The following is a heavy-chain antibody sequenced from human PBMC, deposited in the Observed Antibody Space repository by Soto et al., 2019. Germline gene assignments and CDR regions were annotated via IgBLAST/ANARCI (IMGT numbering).Heavy chain of an antibody. CDR2: IIPIFGTA. D-gene: IGHD2-15*01. V-gene: IGHV1-69*13. J-gene: IGHJ6*02. Sequence: GASVKVSCKASGGTFSSYAISWVRQAPGQGLEWMGGIIPIFGTANYAQKFQGRVTITADESTSTAYMELSSLRSEDTAVYYCARSSYSSYYYYYGMDVWGQGTTVTVSS. CDR3: ARSSYSSYYYYYGMDV. CDR1: GGTFSSYA.